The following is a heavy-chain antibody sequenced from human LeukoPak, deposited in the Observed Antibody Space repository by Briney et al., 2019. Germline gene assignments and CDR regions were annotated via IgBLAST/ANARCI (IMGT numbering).Heavy chain of an antibody. J-gene: IGHJ4*02. CDR1: GYTFTTYG. Sequence: ASVKVSCKASGYTFTTYGISWVRQAPGQGLEWMAWINPYNGNTNYAQKLQGRVTMTTDTSTRTAYMELRSLISDDTAVYNCARNGYSYGYDYWGQGTLVTVSS. V-gene: IGHV1-18*01. CDR2: INPYNGNT. D-gene: IGHD5-18*01. CDR3: ARNGYSYGYDY.